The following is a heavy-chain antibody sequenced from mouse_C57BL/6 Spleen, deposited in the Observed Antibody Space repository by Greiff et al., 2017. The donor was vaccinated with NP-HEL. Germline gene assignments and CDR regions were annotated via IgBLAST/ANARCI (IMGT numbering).Heavy chain of an antibody. J-gene: IGHJ4*01. V-gene: IGHV1-82*01. D-gene: IGHD1-1*02. Sequence: VQLQQSGPELVKPGASVKISCKASGYAFSSSWMNWVKQRPGKGLEWIGRIYPGDGDTNYNGKFKGKATLTADTSSSTAYMQLSSLTSEDSAVYFCARSGLVPLYYAMDYWGQGTSVTVSS. CDR3: ARSGLVPLYYAMDY. CDR2: IYPGDGDT. CDR1: GYAFSSSW.